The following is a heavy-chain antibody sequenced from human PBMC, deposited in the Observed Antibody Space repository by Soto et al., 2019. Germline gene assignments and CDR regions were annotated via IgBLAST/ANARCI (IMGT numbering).Heavy chain of an antibody. J-gene: IGHJ2*01. D-gene: IGHD3-10*01. CDR1: GFTFSSYS. Sequence: EVQLVESGGGLVKPGGSLRLSCAASGFTFSSYSMNWVRQAPGKGLEYVSSISSSSSYIYYADASKGRFTISRDNAKNSLYLQMNSLRAEDMAVYYCARETYYYGSGSYKYFDLWGRGTLVTVSS. CDR2: ISSSSSYI. V-gene: IGHV3-21*01. CDR3: ARETYYYGSGSYKYFDL.